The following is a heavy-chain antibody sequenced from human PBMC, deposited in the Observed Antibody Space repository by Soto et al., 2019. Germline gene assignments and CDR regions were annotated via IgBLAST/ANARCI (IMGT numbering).Heavy chain of an antibody. V-gene: IGHV1-18*01. CDR3: ARESRGLTIFGVVIDY. CDR2: ISAYNGNT. Sequence: ASVKVSCKASGYTFTSYGISWVRQAPGQGLEWMGWISAYNGNTNYAQKLQGRVTMTTDTSTSTAYMELRSLRSDATAVYYSARESRGLTIFGVVIDYWGQGTLVTVSS. J-gene: IGHJ4*02. CDR1: GYTFTSYG. D-gene: IGHD3-3*01.